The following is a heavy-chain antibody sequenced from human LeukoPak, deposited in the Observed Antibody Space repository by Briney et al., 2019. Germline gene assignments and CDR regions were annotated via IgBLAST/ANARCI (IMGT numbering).Heavy chain of an antibody. Sequence: PSQTLSLTCAVSGGSISSGGYSWSWIRQPPGKGLEWIGYIYYSGSTYYNPSLKSRVTISVDTSKNQFSLKLSSVTAADTAVYYCARSRSTYYYGSGRPFDYWGQGTLVTVSS. D-gene: IGHD3-10*01. CDR3: ARSRSTYYYGSGRPFDY. J-gene: IGHJ4*02. CDR1: GGSISSGGYS. V-gene: IGHV4-30-4*07. CDR2: IYYSGST.